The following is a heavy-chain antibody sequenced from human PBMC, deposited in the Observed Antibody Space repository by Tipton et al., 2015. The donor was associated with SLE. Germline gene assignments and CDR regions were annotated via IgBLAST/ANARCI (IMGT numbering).Heavy chain of an antibody. V-gene: IGHV4-4*07. CDR2: IYTNENT. D-gene: IGHD4-11*01. CDR1: GGSISSYY. Sequence: TLSLTCTVSGGSISSYYWSWIRPPAGGGLEWIGRIYTNENTNYNPSLNSLVTMSVDTSKNHFSLRLISVTAADTAVYYCAREFLNPVTTVHYYFDLWGRGTLVTVSS. CDR3: AREFLNPVTTVHYYFDL. J-gene: IGHJ2*01.